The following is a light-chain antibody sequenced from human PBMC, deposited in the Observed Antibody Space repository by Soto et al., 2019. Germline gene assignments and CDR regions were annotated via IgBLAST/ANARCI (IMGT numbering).Light chain of an antibody. J-gene: IGLJ3*02. Sequence: QSALTRPASVSGSPGQSITISCTGTSSDVGSSNLVSWYQQYPGKAPKLIIYEGSNRPSGVSNRFSGSKSGNTASLTISGLQAEDEADYYCCSYAGSNTWVFGGGTKVTVL. CDR3: CSYAGSNTWV. V-gene: IGLV2-23*01. CDR1: SSDVGSSNL. CDR2: EGS.